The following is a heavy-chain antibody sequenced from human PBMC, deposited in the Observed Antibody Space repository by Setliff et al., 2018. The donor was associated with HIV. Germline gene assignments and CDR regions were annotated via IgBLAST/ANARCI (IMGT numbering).Heavy chain of an antibody. Sequence: PSETLSLTCAVSGGSISSTNWWNWVRQPPGKGLEWIGEIYHSGDTNYNPSLKSRVTISVDKSKNQFSLTLTSVTAADMAIYYCARDPHYFDRSGYYSYFYFDYWGQGMLVTVSS. D-gene: IGHD3-22*01. V-gene: IGHV4-4*02. J-gene: IGHJ4*02. CDR3: ARDPHYFDRSGYYSYFYFDY. CDR2: IYHSGDT. CDR1: GGSISSTNW.